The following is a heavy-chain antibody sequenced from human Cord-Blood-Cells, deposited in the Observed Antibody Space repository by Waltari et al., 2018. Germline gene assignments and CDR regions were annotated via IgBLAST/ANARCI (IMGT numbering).Heavy chain of an antibody. J-gene: IGHJ3*02. Sequence: QVQLVQSGAEVKKPGASVKVSCKASGYTFTGYYMPWVRQAPGQGLEWMGWINPNSGGTNYAQKFQGRVTMTRDTSISTAYMELSRLRSDDTAVYYCARSRGPLGTVRAFDIWGQGTMVTVSS. CDR1: GYTFTGYY. CDR2: INPNSGGT. CDR3: ARSRGPLGTVRAFDI. D-gene: IGHD7-27*01. V-gene: IGHV1-2*02.